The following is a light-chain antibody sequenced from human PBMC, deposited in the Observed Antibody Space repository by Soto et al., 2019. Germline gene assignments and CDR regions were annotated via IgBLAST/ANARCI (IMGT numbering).Light chain of an antibody. CDR3: QQRSNWPLT. CDR1: QSVSSS. Sequence: EIVLTQSPATLPLSPGERATLSCRASQSVSSSLAWYQQRPGQAPRLLIYDASNRATGIPARFSGSGSGTDFTLTISSLEPEDFAVYYCQQRSNWPLTFGGGTKVEIK. CDR2: DAS. V-gene: IGKV3-11*01. J-gene: IGKJ4*01.